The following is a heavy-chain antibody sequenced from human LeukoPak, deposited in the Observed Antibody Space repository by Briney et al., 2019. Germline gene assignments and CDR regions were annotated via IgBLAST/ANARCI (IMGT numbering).Heavy chain of an antibody. V-gene: IGHV4-39*01. CDR2: IYYSGST. Sequence: PSETLSLTCTVSGGSISNSSYYWGWIRQPPGKGLEWIGSIYYSGSTYYNPSLKSRVTISVDMSKNQFSLKLSSVTAADTAVYYCATRNQYYDFWSGYFSYFDYWGQGTLVTVSS. J-gene: IGHJ4*02. CDR3: ATRNQYYDFWSGYFSYFDY. CDR1: GGSISNSSYY. D-gene: IGHD3-3*01.